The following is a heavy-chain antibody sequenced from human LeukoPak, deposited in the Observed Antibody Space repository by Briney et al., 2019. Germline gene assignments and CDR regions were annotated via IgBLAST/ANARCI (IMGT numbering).Heavy chain of an antibody. D-gene: IGHD4-17*01. V-gene: IGHV3-48*01. CDR1: GFTFSNYA. CDR3: ARDSTTVAIAY. CDR2: ISSSSSTI. Sequence: PGGSLRLSCAASGFTFSNYAMNWVRQAPGKGLEWVSYISSSSSTIYYADSVRGRFTISRDNAKNSLYLQMNSLRAEDTAVYYCARDSTTVAIAYWGQGTLVTVSS. J-gene: IGHJ4*02.